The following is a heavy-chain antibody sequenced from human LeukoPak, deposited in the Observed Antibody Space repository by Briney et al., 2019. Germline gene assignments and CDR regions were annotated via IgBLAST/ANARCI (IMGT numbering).Heavy chain of an antibody. J-gene: IGHJ4*02. CDR2: INPNSGGT. D-gene: IGHD5-18*01. CDR1: GYTFTGYY. Sequence: GASVKVSCKASGYTFTGYYMHWVRQAPGQGLEWMGWINPNSGGTNYAQKFQGRVTMTRDTSISTAYMELSRLRSDDTAVYYCARGSPRIQLWPIDYWGQGTLVTVSS. V-gene: IGHV1-2*02. CDR3: ARGSPRIQLWPIDY.